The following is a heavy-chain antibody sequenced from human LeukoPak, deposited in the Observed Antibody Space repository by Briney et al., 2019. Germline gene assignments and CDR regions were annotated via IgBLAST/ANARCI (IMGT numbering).Heavy chain of an antibody. CDR3: ARVYYYDSSGYHDY. J-gene: IGHJ4*02. D-gene: IGHD3-22*01. V-gene: IGHV3-30*02. CDR2: IRYVGSNK. Sequence: GGSLRLSCAASGFTFSSYGMHWVRQAPGKGLEWVAFIRYVGSNKYYADSVKGRFTISRDNSKNTLYLQMSSLRAEDTAVYYCARVYYYDSSGYHDYWGQGTLVTVSS. CDR1: GFTFSSYG.